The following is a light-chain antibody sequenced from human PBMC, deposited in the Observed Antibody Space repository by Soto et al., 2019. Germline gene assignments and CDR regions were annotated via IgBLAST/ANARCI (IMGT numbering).Light chain of an antibody. CDR1: QSVSGNY. CDR2: GTS. V-gene: IGKV3-20*01. J-gene: IGKJ2*01. Sequence: EIVLTQSPGTLSLSPGERATLSCRASQSVSGNYLAWYQQKPGQAPRLTIYGTSSSATGIPDRFSGSGSGTDFTLTITRLEPQDFVVYFCRQLGNTTGNPFGQGTKLEIK. CDR3: RQLGNTTGNP.